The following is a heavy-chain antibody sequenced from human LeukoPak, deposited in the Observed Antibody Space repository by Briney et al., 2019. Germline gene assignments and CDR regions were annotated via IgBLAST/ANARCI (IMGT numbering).Heavy chain of an antibody. V-gene: IGHV3-43*01. D-gene: IGHD3-16*01. Sequence: GGSLRLSCAASGFTFDDYSMQWVRQAPGKGLEWVSLISWDGGGTYYADSVKGRFTISRDNSKNSLYLQMNSLRTEDTGLYYWEKGVFGETKIDYGAQGPLATVPS. CDR2: ISWDGGGT. CDR3: EKGVFGETKIDY. J-gene: IGHJ4*02. CDR1: GFTFDDYS.